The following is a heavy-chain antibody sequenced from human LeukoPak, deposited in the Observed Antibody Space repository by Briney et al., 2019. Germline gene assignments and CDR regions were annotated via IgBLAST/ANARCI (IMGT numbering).Heavy chain of an antibody. V-gene: IGHV3-23*01. CDR1: GFTFSSYA. D-gene: IGHD5-12*01. CDR2: ISGSGGST. CDR3: AKVRGYSGYDWFDY. Sequence: GGSLRLSCAASGFTFSSYAMSWVRQAPGKGLEWVSAISGSGGSTYYADSVKGRFAISRDNSKNTLYLQMNSLRAEDTAVFYCAKVRGYSGYDWFDYWGQGTLVTVSS. J-gene: IGHJ4*02.